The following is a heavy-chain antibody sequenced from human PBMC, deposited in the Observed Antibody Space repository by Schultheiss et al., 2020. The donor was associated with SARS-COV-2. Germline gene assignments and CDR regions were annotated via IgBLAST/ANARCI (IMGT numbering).Heavy chain of an antibody. V-gene: IGHV4-4*02. CDR1: GFTFSSYS. D-gene: IGHD3-10*01. Sequence: GSLRLSCAASGFTFSSYSMNWVRQAPGKGLEWIGYIYHSGSTYYNPSLKSRVTISVDRSKNQFSLKLSSVTAADTAVYYCARDPWMVRGGGYYYYYMDVWGKGTTVTVSS. J-gene: IGHJ6*03. CDR2: IYHSGST. CDR3: ARDPWMVRGGGYYYYYMDV.